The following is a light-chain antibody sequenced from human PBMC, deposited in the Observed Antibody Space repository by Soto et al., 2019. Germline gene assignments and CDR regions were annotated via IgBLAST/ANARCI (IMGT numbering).Light chain of an antibody. CDR3: SSYTANTTPL. V-gene: IGLV2-14*01. CDR2: EVS. CDR1: SDDVGGYAY. J-gene: IGLJ2*01. Sequence: QPALTQPASVSGSPGQSITISCTGTSDDVGGYAYVSWYQHYPGKAPKLIISEVSNRPSGVSDRFSGSRSGNTASLTISGLQAEDEADYYCSSYTANTTPLFGGGTKVTVL.